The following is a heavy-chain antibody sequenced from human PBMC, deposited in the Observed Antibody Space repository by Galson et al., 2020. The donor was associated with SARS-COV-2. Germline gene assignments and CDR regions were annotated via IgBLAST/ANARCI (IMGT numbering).Heavy chain of an antibody. CDR1: GFTFSSYG. V-gene: IGHV3-33*01. D-gene: IGHD3-9*01. J-gene: IGHJ4*02. Sequence: TGGSLRLSCAASGFTFSSYGMHWVRQAPGKGLEWVAVIWYDGSNKYYADSVKGRFTISRDNSKNTLYLQMNSLRAEDTAVYYCARDLRYFDWEPIDWGQGTLVTVSS. CDR3: ARDLRYFDWEPID. CDR2: IWYDGSNK.